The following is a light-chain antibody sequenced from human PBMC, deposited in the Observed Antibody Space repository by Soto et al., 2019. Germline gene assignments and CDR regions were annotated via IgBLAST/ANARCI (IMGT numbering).Light chain of an antibody. CDR1: QSISSW. Sequence: DIQMTQSPSTLSASVGDRVTITCRASQSISSWLAWYQQKPGTAPKLLIYKASRLQSGVPSRFGGSGSGTEFTLTISCLQPDDFASYYCQQYSSYPYTFGQGTKLEIK. CDR3: QQYSSYPYT. V-gene: IGKV1-5*03. CDR2: KAS. J-gene: IGKJ2*01.